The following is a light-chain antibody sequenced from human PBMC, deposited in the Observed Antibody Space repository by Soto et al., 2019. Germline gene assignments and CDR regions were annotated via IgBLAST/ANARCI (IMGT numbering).Light chain of an antibody. CDR3: QKYNSAPTWT. J-gene: IGKJ1*01. CDR2: AAS. CDR1: QAIRNY. V-gene: IGKV1-27*01. Sequence: DIQMTQSPSSLSASVGDRVTITCRASQAIRNYLAWYQPKPGKVPTFLFYAASTLHPGVPSRFSGSGSVTDFTITISRLQPEDVATYYCQKYNSAPTWTFGQGTKVEIK.